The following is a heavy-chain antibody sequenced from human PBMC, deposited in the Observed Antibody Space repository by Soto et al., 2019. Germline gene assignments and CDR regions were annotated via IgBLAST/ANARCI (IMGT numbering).Heavy chain of an antibody. V-gene: IGHV1-46*01. D-gene: IGHD2-2*01. CDR3: ARDVSGPGATYVMDV. CDR2: INPGGGRT. J-gene: IGHJ6*02. CDR1: GYIFSSHC. Sequence: QVQLVQSGADVKKPGASVKVSCKASGYIFSSHCIYWVRQAPGQGLTWMGIINPGGGRTAYAQKFQGRVTLTRDMTTSTGYMELNSLTYDDTAVYYCARDVSGPGATYVMDVWGQGITVTVSS.